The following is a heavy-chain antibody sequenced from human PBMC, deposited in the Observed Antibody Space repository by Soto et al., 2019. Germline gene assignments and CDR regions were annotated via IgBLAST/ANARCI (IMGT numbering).Heavy chain of an antibody. V-gene: IGHV3-48*02. CDR3: ARDYPRSSGSYSRTEWFDP. J-gene: IGHJ5*02. CDR2: ISSSSSTI. Sequence: GGSLRLSCAASGFTFSSYSMNWVRQAPGKGLEWVSYISSSSSTIYYADSVKGRFTISRDNAKNSLYLQMNSLRDEDTAVYYCARDYPRSSGSYSRTEWFDPWGQGTLVTVSS. D-gene: IGHD3-10*01. CDR1: GFTFSSYS.